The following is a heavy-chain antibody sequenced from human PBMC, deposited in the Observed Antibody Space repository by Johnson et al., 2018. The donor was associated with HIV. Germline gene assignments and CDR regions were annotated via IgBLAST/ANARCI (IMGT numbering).Heavy chain of an antibody. CDR1: KFTFSTYA. D-gene: IGHD1-1*01. Sequence: VQLVESGGGVVQPGRSLRLSCAASKFTFSTYAMHWVRQAPGKGLEWVSGISWNSGSIGYADSVKGRFTISRDNAKNSLYLQMNSLRAEDTALYYCAKGAGTESDDAFDIWGQGTMVTVSS. CDR2: ISWNSGSI. J-gene: IGHJ3*02. CDR3: AKGAGTESDDAFDI. V-gene: IGHV3-9*01.